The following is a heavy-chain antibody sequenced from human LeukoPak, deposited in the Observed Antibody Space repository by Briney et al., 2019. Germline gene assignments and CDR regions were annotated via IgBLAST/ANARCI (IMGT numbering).Heavy chain of an antibody. CDR3: AGVVRGATGSDY. CDR1: GASISDYY. V-gene: IGHV4-59*01. D-gene: IGHD1-26*01. J-gene: IGHJ4*02. CDR2: IYYSGST. Sequence: KPSETLSLTCTVSGASISDYYWSWIRQPPGKGLEWIGYIYYSGSTNYNPSLKSRVTLSVDTSKNQFSLKLSSVTAADTAVYYCAGVVRGATGSDYWGQGTLVTVSS.